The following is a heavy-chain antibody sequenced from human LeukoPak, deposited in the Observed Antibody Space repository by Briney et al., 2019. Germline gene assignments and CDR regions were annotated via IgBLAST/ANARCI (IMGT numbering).Heavy chain of an antibody. Sequence: SETLSLTCTVSGGSISSSSYYWGWIRQPPGKGLEWIGSIYYSGSTYYNPSLKSRVTISVDTSKNQFSLNLSSVTAADTAVYYCARDLHMIAIDYWGQGTLVTVSS. D-gene: IGHD3-22*01. CDR3: ARDLHMIAIDY. CDR1: GGSISSSSYY. V-gene: IGHV4-39*07. J-gene: IGHJ4*02. CDR2: IYYSGST.